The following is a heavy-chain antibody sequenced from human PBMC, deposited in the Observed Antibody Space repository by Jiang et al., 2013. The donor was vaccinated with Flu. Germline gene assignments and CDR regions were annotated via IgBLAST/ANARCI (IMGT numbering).Heavy chain of an antibody. J-gene: IGHJ6*03. CDR2: MYIDDGA. V-gene: IGHV3-66*02. CDR3: ARHPLRGDYPNFYFYHMDV. Sequence: TVSSACMSWVRQSPGKGLEWVSLMYIDDGAYYADSVKGRFTISRDNSKNTLFLQMDTLTTEDTAVYYCARHPLRGDYPNFYFYHMDVWGTGTTVTVSS. CDR1: TVSSAC. D-gene: IGHD2-21*01.